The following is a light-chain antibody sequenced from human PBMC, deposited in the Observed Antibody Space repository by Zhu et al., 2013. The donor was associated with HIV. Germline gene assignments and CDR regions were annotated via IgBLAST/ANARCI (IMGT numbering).Light chain of an antibody. V-gene: IGLV1-44*01. J-gene: IGLJ2*01. CDR3: GTWDNSLGV. CDR1: SSNIGSNT. Sequence: QSVLTQPPSASGTPGQRVTISCSGSSSNIGSNTVSWYQQLPGTAPKLLIYSSSQRPSRVPDRFSGSKSGTSASLAISGLQSEDEADYYCGTWDNSLGVFGGGTKLTVL. CDR2: SSS.